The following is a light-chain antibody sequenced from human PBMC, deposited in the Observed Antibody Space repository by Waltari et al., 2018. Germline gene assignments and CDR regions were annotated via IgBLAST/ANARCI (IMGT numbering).Light chain of an antibody. V-gene: IGKV2-30*02. Sequence: DVMMTQSPLSLPVTPGQPASISCRSSQSLVHSDGNTYLNWLQQKPGQPPRRPIYQVSNRDSGVPDRFSGRGAGTDFTLEISRVEAEDVGVYYWVQATYVPRTFGQGTKVEIK. J-gene: IGKJ1*01. CDR3: VQATYVPRT. CDR2: QVS. CDR1: QSLVHSDGNTY.